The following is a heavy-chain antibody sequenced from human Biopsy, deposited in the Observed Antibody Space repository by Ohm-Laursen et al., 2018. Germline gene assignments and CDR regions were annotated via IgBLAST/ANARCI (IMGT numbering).Heavy chain of an antibody. D-gene: IGHD3-3*01. CDR1: GGSISSRNHN. CDR3: ARHSLDDFWSGAHYYFDY. V-gene: IGHV4-39*01. CDR2: VYYSGST. J-gene: IGHJ4*02. Sequence: SDTLSLTCSVSGGSISSRNHNWGWLRQPPGKGLEWIGHVYYSGSTFYNSSLESRVTVSVDTSKNQFHLRLTSMSASDTAVYYCARHSLDDFWSGAHYYFDYWGLGTLVTASS.